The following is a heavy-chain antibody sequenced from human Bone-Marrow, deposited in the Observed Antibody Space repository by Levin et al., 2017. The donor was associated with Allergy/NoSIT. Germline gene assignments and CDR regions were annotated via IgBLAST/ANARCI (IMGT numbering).Heavy chain of an antibody. CDR2: VNHSGST. CDR3: ARREYDFWSGLTPGGGMDV. D-gene: IGHD3-3*01. V-gene: IGHV4-34*01. Sequence: SETLSLTCTVYGGSFSGYYWSWVRQSPGKGLEWIGEVNHSGSTYYNPSHESRVTISVDTSKSQFSLNLTSVTAADTAVYYCARREYDFWSGLTPGGGMDVWGQGTTVTVSS. J-gene: IGHJ6*02. CDR1: GGSFSGYY.